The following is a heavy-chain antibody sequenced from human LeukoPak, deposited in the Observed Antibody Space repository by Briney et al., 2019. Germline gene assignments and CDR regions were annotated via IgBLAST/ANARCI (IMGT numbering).Heavy chain of an antibody. CDR2: IRYDGSNK. V-gene: IGHV3-30*02. Sequence: GGTLRLSCAASGFTFSSYGMSWVRQAPGKGLEWVAFIRYDGSNKYYADSVKGRFTISRDNSKNTLYLQMNSLRAEDTAVYYCAKVGDSSSWSDYYFDYWGQGTLVTVSS. CDR1: GFTFSSYG. CDR3: AKVGDSSSWSDYYFDY. D-gene: IGHD6-13*01. J-gene: IGHJ4*02.